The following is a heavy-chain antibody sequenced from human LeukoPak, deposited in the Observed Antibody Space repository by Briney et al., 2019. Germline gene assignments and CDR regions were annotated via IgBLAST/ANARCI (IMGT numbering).Heavy chain of an antibody. V-gene: IGHV1-2*02. CDR2: IKTNTGDT. J-gene: IGHJ4*02. D-gene: IGHD1-26*01. Sequence: ASVKVSCKASGYTFTDYYMHWVRQAPGQGLEWMGWIKTNTGDTNSAQKFQGRVTMTRDTSISTAYMELSRLRSDDTAVYYCARDFDGSYQIDYWGQGTLVTVSS. CDR3: ARDFDGSYQIDY. CDR1: GYTFTDYY.